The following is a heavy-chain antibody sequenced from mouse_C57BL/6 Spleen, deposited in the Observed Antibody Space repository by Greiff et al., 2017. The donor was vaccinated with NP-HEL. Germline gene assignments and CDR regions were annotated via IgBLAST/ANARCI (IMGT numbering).Heavy chain of an antibody. CDR3: ARSTMVTRGTDY. D-gene: IGHD2-2*01. CDR2: IYPGDGDT. J-gene: IGHJ2*01. Sequence: VQLQQSGPELVKPGASVKISCKASGYAFSSSWMNWVKQRPGKGLEWIGRIYPGDGDTNYNGKFKGKATLTADKSSSTAYMQLSSLTSEDSAVYFCARSTMVTRGTDYWGQGTTLTVSS. V-gene: IGHV1-82*01. CDR1: GYAFSSSW.